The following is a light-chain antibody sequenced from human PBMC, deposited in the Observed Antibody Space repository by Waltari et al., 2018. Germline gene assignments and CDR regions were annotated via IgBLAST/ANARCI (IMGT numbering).Light chain of an antibody. J-gene: IGKJ2*01. V-gene: IGKV2-30*02. CDR3: MEGAQWYT. CDR1: QSLAHSDGNTY. CDR2: KVS. Sequence: DVVLTQSPLSLSVTLGQPASISCRSSQSLAHSDGNTYLNWFKPRPGQSPRRLIYKVSNRDSWVPDRFSGSGSGTDFTLKISRVDAEDVGVYYCMEGAQWYTFGQGTKLEIK.